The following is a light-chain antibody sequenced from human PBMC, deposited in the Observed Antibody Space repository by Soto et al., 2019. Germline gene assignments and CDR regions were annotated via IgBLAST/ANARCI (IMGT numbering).Light chain of an antibody. CDR3: QQRSNWPLT. CDR2: DAS. CDR1: QSVSSY. V-gene: IGKV3-11*01. Sequence: EIVLTQSPATLSLSPGERAALSWRASQSVSSYLAWYQQKPGQAPRLLIYDASNRATGIPARFSGSGSGTDFPLTISSLEPEDFAVYYCQQRSNWPLTFGGGTKVEIK. J-gene: IGKJ4*01.